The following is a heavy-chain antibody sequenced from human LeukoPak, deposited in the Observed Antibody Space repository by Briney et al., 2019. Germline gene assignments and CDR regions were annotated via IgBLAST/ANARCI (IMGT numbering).Heavy chain of an antibody. CDR2: IYYSGST. CDR1: GGSISSSSYY. CDR3: AREVVVITRSYYYYGMDV. D-gene: IGHD3-22*01. Sequence: SETLSLTCTVSGGSISSSSYYWGWIRQPPGKGLEWIGSIYYSGSTYYNPSLKSRVTISVDTSKNQFSLKLSSVTAADTAVYYCAREVVVITRSYYYYGMDVWGQGTTVTVSS. J-gene: IGHJ6*02. V-gene: IGHV4-39*02.